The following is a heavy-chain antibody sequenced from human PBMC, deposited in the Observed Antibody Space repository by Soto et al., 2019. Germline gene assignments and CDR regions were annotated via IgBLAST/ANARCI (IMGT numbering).Heavy chain of an antibody. D-gene: IGHD2-21*02. CDR3: ARAPDIVVVTAINY. J-gene: IGHJ4*02. CDR1: GFTFSSYA. CDR2: ISYDGSNK. Sequence: QVQLVESGGGVVQPGRSLRLSCAASGFTFSSYAMHWVRQAPGKGLEWVAVISYDGSNKYYADSVKGRFTISRDNSMNTLYLQMNRMRAEDTAVYYCARAPDIVVVTAINYWGQGTLVTVSS. V-gene: IGHV3-30-3*01.